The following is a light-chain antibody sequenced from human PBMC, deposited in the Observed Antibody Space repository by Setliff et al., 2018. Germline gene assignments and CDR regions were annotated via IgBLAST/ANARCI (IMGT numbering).Light chain of an antibody. CDR3: ATWDDSLNGYV. V-gene: IGLV1-47*01. J-gene: IGLJ1*01. CDR2: KNS. CDR1: SFNIGKNY. Sequence: QSVLTQPPSVSAAPGQKVTISCSGSSFNIGKNYVSWYHQLPGTAPKLLIYKNSQRSSGVPDRFSGSKSGTSASLAISGLQSEDEADYHCATWDDSLNGYVFASGTKVTVL.